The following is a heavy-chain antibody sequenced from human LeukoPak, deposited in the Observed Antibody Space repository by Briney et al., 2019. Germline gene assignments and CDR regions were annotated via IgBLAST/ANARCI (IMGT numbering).Heavy chain of an antibody. J-gene: IGHJ6*03. Sequence: SVKVSCKASGGTFSSYAISWVRQAPGQGLEWMGGIIPIFGTANYAQKFQGRVTITADESTSTAYMELRSLRSEDTAVYYCAVEQRNRDYYMDVWGKGTTVTVSS. CDR1: GGTFSSYA. V-gene: IGHV1-69*13. D-gene: IGHD6-25*01. CDR2: IIPIFGTA. CDR3: AVEQRNRDYYMDV.